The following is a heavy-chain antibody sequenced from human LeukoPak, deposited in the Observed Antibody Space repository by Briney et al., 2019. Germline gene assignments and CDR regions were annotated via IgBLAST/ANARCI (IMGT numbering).Heavy chain of an antibody. J-gene: IGHJ4*02. D-gene: IGHD4-17*01. CDR1: GFTVSSNY. V-gene: IGHV3-66*02. Sequence: PGGSLRLSCAASGFTVSSNYMSWVRQAPGKGLEWVSVIYSGGSTYYADSVKGRFTISRDNSKNTLYLQMNSLRAEDTAVYYCARGLTNTVTTSDYWGQGTLVTVSS. CDR3: ARGLTNTVTTSDY. CDR2: IYSGGST.